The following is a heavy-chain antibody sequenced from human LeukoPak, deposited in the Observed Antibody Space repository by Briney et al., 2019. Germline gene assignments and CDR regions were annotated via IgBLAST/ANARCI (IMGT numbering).Heavy chain of an antibody. Sequence: PARSMRLSWAASGFTFSIYGMHWVSQALGKGLEWVAVISYEGSNKYYADSVKGRFTISRDNSKNTLYLQMNSLRAEDTAVYYCAKADYGDYPYYYYGMDVWGKGTTVTVSS. J-gene: IGHJ6*04. D-gene: IGHD4-17*01. CDR1: GFTFSIYG. CDR2: ISYEGSNK. V-gene: IGHV3-30*18. CDR3: AKADYGDYPYYYYGMDV.